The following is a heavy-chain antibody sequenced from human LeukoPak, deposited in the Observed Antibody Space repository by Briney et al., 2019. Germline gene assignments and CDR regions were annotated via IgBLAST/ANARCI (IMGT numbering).Heavy chain of an antibody. Sequence: ASVKVSCKASGYTFTSYYMHWVRQAPGQGLEWMGWINPNSGGTNYAQKFQGRVTMTRDTSISTAYMELSRLRSDDTAVYYCAREIGFVVYFQHWGQGTLVTVSS. J-gene: IGHJ1*01. D-gene: IGHD2-15*01. CDR2: INPNSGGT. CDR3: AREIGFVVYFQH. CDR1: GYTFTSYY. V-gene: IGHV1-2*02.